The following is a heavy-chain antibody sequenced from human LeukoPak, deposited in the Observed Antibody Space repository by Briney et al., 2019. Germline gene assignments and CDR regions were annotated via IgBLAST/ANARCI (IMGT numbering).Heavy chain of an antibody. D-gene: IGHD3-22*01. CDR1: GGSISSSNW. V-gene: IGHV4-4*02. J-gene: IGHJ4*01. CDR3: ACYYDSSGYRFDY. Sequence: SETLSLTCSVSGGSISSSNWWSWVRQPPGKGLEWIGEIIHTGSTNYNPSLKSRVTISVDRSKNQFSLNLSSVTAADTAMYYCACYYDSSGYRFDYWGHGALVTVSS. CDR2: IIHTGST.